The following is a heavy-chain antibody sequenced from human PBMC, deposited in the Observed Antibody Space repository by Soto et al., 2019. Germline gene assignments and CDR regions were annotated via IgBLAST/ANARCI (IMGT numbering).Heavy chain of an antibody. CDR1: GFTFSSYS. Sequence: EVQLVESGGGLVKPGGSLRLSCAASGFTFSSYSMSWVRQAPGKGLEWVSSIISSSGYIHYADLVKGRFTISRDNAKNSLYLQMNSLRVEDTAVYYCASDTNFYGSRSGVDYWCQGTLVTVSS. D-gene: IGHD3-10*01. CDR3: ASDTNFYGSRSGVDY. CDR2: IISSSGYI. V-gene: IGHV3-21*01. J-gene: IGHJ4*02.